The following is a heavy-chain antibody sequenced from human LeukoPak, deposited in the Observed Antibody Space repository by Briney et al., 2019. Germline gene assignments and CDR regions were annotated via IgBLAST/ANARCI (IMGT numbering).Heavy chain of an antibody. J-gene: IGHJ4*02. D-gene: IGHD5-18*01. Sequence: SETLSLTCTVSGGSISSHYWGWIRQPPGKGLEWIAYLRDTGGTKANPSLESRVALSADTSKNQFSLRLTSVTAADTAIYYCATIKRGDIFGFFDFWGQGILATVSS. CDR2: LRDTGGT. V-gene: IGHV4-59*11. CDR3: ATIKRGDIFGFFDF. CDR1: GGSISSHY.